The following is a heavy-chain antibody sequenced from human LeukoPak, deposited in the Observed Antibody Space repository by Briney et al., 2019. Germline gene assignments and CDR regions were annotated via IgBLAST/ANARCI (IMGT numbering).Heavy chain of an antibody. J-gene: IGHJ4*02. CDR1: GFTFSSYS. CDR2: ISSSSSYI. D-gene: IGHD3-22*01. V-gene: IGHV3-21*01. CDR3: ARAYYYDSSGSRTFEY. Sequence: GGSLRLSCAASGFTFSSYSMNWVRQAPGKGLEWVSSISSSSSYIYYADSVKGRFTISRDSAKDSLYLQMNSLRAEDTAVYYCARAYYYDSSGSRTFEYWGQGTLVTVSS.